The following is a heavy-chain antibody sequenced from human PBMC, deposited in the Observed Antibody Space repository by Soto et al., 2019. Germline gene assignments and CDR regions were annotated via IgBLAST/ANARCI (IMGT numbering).Heavy chain of an antibody. V-gene: IGHV3-48*02. Sequence: EVQLVESGGTLVQPGGSLRLSCAASGFTFSSYSMSWVRQAPGKGLEWVSYISSSSSIIYYADSVKGRFTISRDNAKNSLYLQMNSLRDEDTAVYYCARDRYDSSGYPEYWGRGTLVTVSS. CDR2: ISSSSSII. CDR3: ARDRYDSSGYPEY. J-gene: IGHJ4*02. CDR1: GFTFSSYS. D-gene: IGHD3-22*01.